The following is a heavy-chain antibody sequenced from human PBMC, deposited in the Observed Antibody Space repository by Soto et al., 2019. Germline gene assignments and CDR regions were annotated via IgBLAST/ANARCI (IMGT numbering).Heavy chain of an antibody. Sequence: PSETLSLTCAVYGGSFSGYYWSWIRQPPGKGLEGIGEINHSGSTNYNPSLKSRGTISVVTSKNQLSLKRSSVTAADTAVYYCAMYSYYYFDYWGQGTLVTVSS. D-gene: IGHD6-13*01. CDR1: GGSFSGYY. V-gene: IGHV4-34*01. CDR3: AMYSYYYFDY. CDR2: INHSGST. J-gene: IGHJ4*02.